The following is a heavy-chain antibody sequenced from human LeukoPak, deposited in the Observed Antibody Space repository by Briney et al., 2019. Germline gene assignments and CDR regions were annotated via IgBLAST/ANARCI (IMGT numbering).Heavy chain of an antibody. D-gene: IGHD4-17*01. V-gene: IGHV3-66*01. J-gene: IGHJ4*02. CDR1: GLTVTNNY. CDR3: SYGDYPLTY. CDR2: IYSNGKT. Sequence: GGSLRLSCAASGLTVTNNYWHWVRQPPGMAPQWISLIYSNGKTHYADSVKGRFIFSRDISKNPLYLQMNSLRVEDTAVYFCSYGDYPLTYWGQGTLVTVSS.